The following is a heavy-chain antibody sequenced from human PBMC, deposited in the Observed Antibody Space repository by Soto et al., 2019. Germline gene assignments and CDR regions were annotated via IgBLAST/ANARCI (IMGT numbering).Heavy chain of an antibody. V-gene: IGHV3-11*05. CDR1: GFTFGDYY. J-gene: IGHJ4*02. CDR3: AREKAVAAPSDY. Sequence: QVQLVESGGGLVKPGGSLRLSCAASGFTFGDYYMSWIRQAPGKGLEWVSYISSSSSYTNYADSVKGRFTISRDNAKKSLYLQMNSLRAEDTAVYYCAREKAVAAPSDYWGQGTLVTVSS. D-gene: IGHD6-19*01. CDR2: ISSSSSYT.